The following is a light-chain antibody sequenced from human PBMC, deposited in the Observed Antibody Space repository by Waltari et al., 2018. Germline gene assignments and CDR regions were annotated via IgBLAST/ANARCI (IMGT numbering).Light chain of an antibody. CDR2: DAS. V-gene: IGKV1-33*01. J-gene: IGKJ1*01. Sequence: DTQMTQSPASLSASVGDTVTITCQASQEISTFLVWYQQKPGKAPELLISDASILEPGVPSRFRGSGSESHVTLTISGLQPEDIATYYCQQFNNAWAFGPGSKV. CDR1: QEISTF. CDR3: QQFNNAWA.